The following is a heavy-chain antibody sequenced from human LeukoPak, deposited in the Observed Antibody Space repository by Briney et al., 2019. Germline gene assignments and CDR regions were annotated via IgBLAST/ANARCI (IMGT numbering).Heavy chain of an antibody. Sequence: SETLSLTCAVSGVSISSGGYSWSWIRQPPGKGLEWIGYIYHSGSTYYNPSLKSRVTISVDRSKNQFSLKLSSVTAADTAVYYCARGGYGGAPDYWGQGTLVTVSS. J-gene: IGHJ4*02. CDR1: GVSISSGGYS. V-gene: IGHV4-30-2*01. CDR2: IYHSGST. CDR3: ARGGYGGAPDY. D-gene: IGHD3-16*01.